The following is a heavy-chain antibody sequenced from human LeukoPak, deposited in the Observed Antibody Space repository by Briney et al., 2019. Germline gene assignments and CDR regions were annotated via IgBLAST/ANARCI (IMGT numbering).Heavy chain of an antibody. D-gene: IGHD3-10*01. V-gene: IGHV3-23*01. J-gene: IGHJ4*02. CDR3: AKVPVLLWFEVTGHFDY. CDR2: ISGSGGST. CDR1: GFTFSSYA. Sequence: GGSLRLSCAASGFTFSSYAMSWVRQAPGKGLEWVSAISGSGGSTYYADSVKGRFTISRDNSKNTLYLQMNSLRAEDTAVYYCAKVPVLLWFEVTGHFDYWGQGTLVTVSS.